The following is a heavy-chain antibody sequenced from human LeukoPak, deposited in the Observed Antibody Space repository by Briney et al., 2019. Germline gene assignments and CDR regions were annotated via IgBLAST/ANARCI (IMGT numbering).Heavy chain of an antibody. D-gene: IGHD6-13*01. Sequence: HSGGSLRLSCAASGFTFSSYEMNWVRQAPGKGLEWVSYISSSGSTIYYADSVKGRFTISRVNAKNSLYLQMNSLRAEDTAVYYCARGGVLTAAGTDYWGQGTLVTVSS. CDR2: ISSSGSTI. CDR1: GFTFSSYE. CDR3: ARGGVLTAAGTDY. V-gene: IGHV3-48*03. J-gene: IGHJ4*02.